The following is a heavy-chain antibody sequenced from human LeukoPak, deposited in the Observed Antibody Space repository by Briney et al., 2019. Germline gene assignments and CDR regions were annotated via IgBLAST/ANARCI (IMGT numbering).Heavy chain of an antibody. J-gene: IGHJ4*02. CDR3: ATWNDFWSGYLDY. Sequence: GASVKDSCKVSGYTLTELSMHWGRQTPGKRLEWMGGFDPEDGETIYAQKFQGRVTMTEDTSTDTAYMELSSLRSEDTAVYYCATWNDFWSGYLDYWGQGTLVTVSS. CDR1: GYTLTELS. V-gene: IGHV1-24*01. D-gene: IGHD3-3*01. CDR2: FDPEDGET.